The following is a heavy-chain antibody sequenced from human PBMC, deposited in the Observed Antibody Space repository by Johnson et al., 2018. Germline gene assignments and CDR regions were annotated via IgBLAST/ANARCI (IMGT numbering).Heavy chain of an antibody. Sequence: QVQLVESGGGVVQPGRSLRLSCAASGFTFSSYGMHWVRQAPGKGLEWVAVIWYDGSKKYYADSVKGRFAISRDNSKNTLYLQMNSLRAEDTAVYYCARGAYDSSGYHYDEAFDIWGQGTMVTVSS. CDR3: ARGAYDSSGYHYDEAFDI. J-gene: IGHJ3*02. V-gene: IGHV3-33*01. D-gene: IGHD3-22*01. CDR1: GFTFSSYG. CDR2: IWYDGSKK.